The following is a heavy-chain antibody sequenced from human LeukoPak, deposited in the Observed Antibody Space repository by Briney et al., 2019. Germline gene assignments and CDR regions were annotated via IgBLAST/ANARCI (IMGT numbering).Heavy chain of an antibody. J-gene: IGHJ4*02. D-gene: IGHD6-19*01. V-gene: IGHV3-9*01. CDR1: GFTFDDYA. CDR2: ISWNSGSI. Sequence: AGGSLRLSCAASGFTFDDYAMHWVRHAPGKGLEWVSGISWNSGSIGYADSVKGRFTISRDNAKNSLYLQMNSLRAEDTALYYCAKDLSRRYSSGWCVNWGQGTLVTVSS. CDR3: AKDLSRRYSSGWCVN.